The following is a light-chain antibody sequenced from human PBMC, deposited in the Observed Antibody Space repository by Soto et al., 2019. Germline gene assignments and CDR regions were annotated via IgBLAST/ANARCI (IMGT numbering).Light chain of an antibody. J-gene: IGKJ1*01. CDR3: QQYNNWT. CDR2: KAS. CDR1: QSISSW. V-gene: IGKV1-5*03. Sequence: DIQMTQSPSTLSASVGDRVTITCRASQSISSWFAWYQQKPGKAPKLLIYKASSLESGVPSRFSGSGSGTEFTLTISSLQPDDFATYYCQQYNNWTFGQGTKVDI.